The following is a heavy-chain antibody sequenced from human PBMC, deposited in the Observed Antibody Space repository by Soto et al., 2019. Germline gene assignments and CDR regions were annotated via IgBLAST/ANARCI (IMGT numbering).Heavy chain of an antibody. Sequence: QVQLVQSGAEVKKPGSSVKVSCKASGGSFKNYAITWVRQAPGQGLEWVGGIIPIFGTANYAQGFQGRLTITADESRGSGYMELSRLRPAETAVYYGARDGGWVQPGNYFEYWGQGPGVTVSS. V-gene: IGHV1-69*01. CDR1: GGSFKNYA. J-gene: IGHJ4*02. CDR2: IIPIFGTA. D-gene: IGHD1-1*01. CDR3: ARDGGWVQPGNYFEY.